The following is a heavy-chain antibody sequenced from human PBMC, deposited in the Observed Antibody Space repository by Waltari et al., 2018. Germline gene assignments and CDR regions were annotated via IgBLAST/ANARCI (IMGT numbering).Heavy chain of an antibody. CDR1: GYTFTGYY. Sequence: QVQLVQSGAEVKKPGASVKVSCKASGYTFTGYYMHWVRQAPGQGLEWMGRINPNSGGTNYAQKCQGRVTMTRDTSISTAYMELSRLRSDDTAVYYCARDLRVTTPGEEYWGQGTLVTVSS. CDR3: ARDLRVTTPGEEY. D-gene: IGHD4-17*01. CDR2: INPNSGGT. V-gene: IGHV1-2*06. J-gene: IGHJ4*02.